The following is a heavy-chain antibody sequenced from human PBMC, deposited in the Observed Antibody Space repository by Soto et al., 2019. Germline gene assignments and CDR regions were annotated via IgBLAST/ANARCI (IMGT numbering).Heavy chain of an antibody. V-gene: IGHV1-8*01. CDR2: MNPNSGNT. CDR1: GYTFTNYD. CDR3: ARSNHPYNWFDP. Sequence: QVQLVQSGAEVKKPGASVKVSCKASGYTFTNYDINWVRQATGQGLEWMGWMNPNSGNTGYAQKFQGRVTMTRNTSISTAYMELSSLRSEDTAVYYCARSNHPYNWFDPWGQGTLVTVSS. J-gene: IGHJ5*02.